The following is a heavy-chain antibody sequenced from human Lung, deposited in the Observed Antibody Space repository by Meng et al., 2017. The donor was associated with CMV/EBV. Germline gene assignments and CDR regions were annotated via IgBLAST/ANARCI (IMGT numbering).Heavy chain of an antibody. D-gene: IGHD2-2*01. Sequence: GSLRLSCTVSGGSISSYYWSWIRQPPGKGLEWIGYIYYSGSTNYNPSLKSRVTISVDTSKNQFSLKLSSVTAADTAVYYCARNSPAAPHYYYYGMDVWGRGTTVTVSS. CDR1: GGSISSYY. V-gene: IGHV4-59*01. J-gene: IGHJ6*01. CDR2: IYYSGST. CDR3: ARNSPAAPHYYYYGMDV.